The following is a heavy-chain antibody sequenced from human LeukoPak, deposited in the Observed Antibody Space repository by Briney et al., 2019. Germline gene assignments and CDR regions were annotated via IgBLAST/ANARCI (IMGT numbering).Heavy chain of an antibody. Sequence: SETLSLTCAVYGGSFSGYYWSWIRQPPGKGLEWIGEINHSGSTNYNPSLKSRVTISVDTSKNQFSLKLSSVTAADTTVYYCARGPIYGSFDYWGQGTLVTVSS. CDR3: ARGPIYGSFDY. CDR1: GGSFSGYY. J-gene: IGHJ4*02. CDR2: INHSGST. V-gene: IGHV4-34*01. D-gene: IGHD3-10*01.